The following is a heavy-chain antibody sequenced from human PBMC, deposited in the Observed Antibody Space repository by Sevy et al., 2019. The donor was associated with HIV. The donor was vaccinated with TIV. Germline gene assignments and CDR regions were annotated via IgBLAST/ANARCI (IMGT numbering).Heavy chain of an antibody. J-gene: IGHJ4*02. D-gene: IGHD4-17*01. Sequence: GGSLRLSCAASGFTFSYYSMNWVRQAPGKGLEWVSSIRSTGTDKRYADSVKGRFTISRDNAQNSLSLQMNSLRAEDTAVYYCARDRGYGDYGGGFDYWGQGTLVTVSS. V-gene: IGHV3-21*01. CDR1: GFTFSYYS. CDR2: IRSTGTDK. CDR3: ARDRGYGDYGGGFDY.